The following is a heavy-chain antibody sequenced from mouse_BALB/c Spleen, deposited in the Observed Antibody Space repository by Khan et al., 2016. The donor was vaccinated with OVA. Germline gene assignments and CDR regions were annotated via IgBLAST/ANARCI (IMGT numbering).Heavy chain of an antibody. CDR1: GFNIKDTY. CDR2: IDPANGNS. CDR3: TKPIYYYVAMDN. Sequence: VQLQQSGAELVKPGASVKLSCTASGFNIKDTYIHWVKQRPEQGLEWIGRIDPANGNSKYDPRFQGKATLTADTSSNTAYLQLHSLTSEAAAVYYCTKPIYYYVAMDNWGQGTSVTVSS. V-gene: IGHV14-3*02. J-gene: IGHJ4*01. D-gene: IGHD1-1*01.